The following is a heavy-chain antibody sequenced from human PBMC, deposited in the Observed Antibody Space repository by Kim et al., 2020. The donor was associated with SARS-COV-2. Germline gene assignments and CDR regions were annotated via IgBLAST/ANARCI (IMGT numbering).Heavy chain of an antibody. CDR3: AREDYYDSSGYQGTIDY. D-gene: IGHD3-22*01. Sequence: ASVKVSCKASGYTFTSYYMHWVRQAPGQGLEWMGIINPSGGSTSYAQKFQGRVTMTRDTSTSTVYMELSSLRSEDTAVYYCAREDYYDSSGYQGTIDYWGQGTLVTVSS. CDR2: INPSGGST. CDR1: GYTFTSYY. V-gene: IGHV1-46*01. J-gene: IGHJ4*02.